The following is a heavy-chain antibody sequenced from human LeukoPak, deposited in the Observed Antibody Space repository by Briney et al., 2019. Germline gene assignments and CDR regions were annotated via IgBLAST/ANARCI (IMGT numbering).Heavy chain of an antibody. CDR3: AKDRWRQQLVHHFDY. V-gene: IGHV3-23*01. CDR1: GFTFSSYG. Sequence: GGSLRLSCAASGFTFSSYGMTWVRQAPGKGLEWVSAISGSGGRTYYADSVKGRFTISRDNSKNTLYLQMNSLRAEDTAVYYCAKDRWRQQLVHHFDYWGQGTLVTVSS. D-gene: IGHD6-13*01. J-gene: IGHJ4*02. CDR2: ISGSGGRT.